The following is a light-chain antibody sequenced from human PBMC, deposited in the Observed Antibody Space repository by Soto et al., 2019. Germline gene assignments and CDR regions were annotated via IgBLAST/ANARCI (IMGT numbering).Light chain of an antibody. Sequence: EIVMTQSPATLSLSPGERATLSCRASQFITSNYLAWYQQKPGQAPRLLIYGASSRASDIPGRFSGSASGTDFTLTISSLQPEDFAVYFCQQDYNLPWTFGQGTKVDIK. J-gene: IGKJ1*01. CDR1: QFITSNY. V-gene: IGKV3D-7*01. CDR3: QQDYNLPWT. CDR2: GAS.